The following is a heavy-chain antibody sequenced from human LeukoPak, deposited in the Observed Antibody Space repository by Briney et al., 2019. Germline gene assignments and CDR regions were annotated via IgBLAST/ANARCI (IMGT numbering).Heavy chain of an antibody. CDR1: GGSISSYY. D-gene: IGHD1-26*01. Sequence: PSETLSLTCTVSGGSISSYYWSWIRQPPGKGLEWIGYIYYSGSTNYNPSLKSRVTISVDTSKNQFSLKLSSVTAADTAVYYCAREVDGRSGSYYFDYWGQGTLVTVSS. V-gene: IGHV4-59*01. J-gene: IGHJ4*02. CDR3: AREVDGRSGSYYFDY. CDR2: IYYSGST.